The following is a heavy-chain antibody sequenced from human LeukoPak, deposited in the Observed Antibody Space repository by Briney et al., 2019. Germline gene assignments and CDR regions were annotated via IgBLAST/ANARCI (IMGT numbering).Heavy chain of an antibody. CDR1: GFTFSSYW. CDR3: ARAPYYYECYYYGMDV. Sequence: GGSLRLSCAASGFTFSSYWMHWVRQAPGKGLVWVSRINSDGSSTSYADSVKGRFTISRDNAKNTLYLQMNSLRAEDTAVYYCARAPYYYECYYYGMDVWGQGTTVTVSS. CDR2: INSDGSST. D-gene: IGHD3-22*01. V-gene: IGHV3-74*01. J-gene: IGHJ6*02.